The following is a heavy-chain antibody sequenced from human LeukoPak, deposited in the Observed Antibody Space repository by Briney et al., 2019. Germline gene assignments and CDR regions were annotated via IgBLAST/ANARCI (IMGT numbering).Heavy chain of an antibody. CDR2: IKQDGSEK. CDR1: GFIFSSYW. Sequence: GGSLRLSCAVSGFIFSSYWMSWVRQAPGKGLEWVANIKQDGSEKYSVDSVEGRFTISRNNAKNSLYLQMNSLRAEDTAVYFCARVRSSGYYDYWGQGTLVTVSS. CDR3: ARVRSSGYYDY. V-gene: IGHV3-7*01. D-gene: IGHD3-22*01. J-gene: IGHJ4*02.